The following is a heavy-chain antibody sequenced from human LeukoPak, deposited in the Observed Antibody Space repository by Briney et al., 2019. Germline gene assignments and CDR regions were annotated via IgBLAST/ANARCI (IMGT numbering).Heavy chain of an antibody. CDR2: ISLDGSNK. Sequence: GGSLRLSCAASGFTFSRYGMHWVRQAPGKGPEWVAFISLDGSNKYYADSVKGRFTISRDNSMNTLYLQMNSLRAEDTAVYYCAKPTYGEEIFDYWGQGTLVTVSS. D-gene: IGHD3-3*01. CDR1: GFTFSRYG. V-gene: IGHV3-30*18. CDR3: AKPTYGEEIFDY. J-gene: IGHJ4*02.